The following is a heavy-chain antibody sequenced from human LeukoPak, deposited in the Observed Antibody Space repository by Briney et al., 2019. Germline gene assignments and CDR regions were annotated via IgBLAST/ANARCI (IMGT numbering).Heavy chain of an antibody. CDR2: INWNGGST. Sequence: GRSLRLSCAASGYTFDDYGMGWVHQAPGKGLEWVSGINWNGGSTGYADSVKGRFTISRDNAKNSLYLQMNSLRAEDTALYYCAREGLETQFDYWGQGTLDTVSS. D-gene: IGHD3-3*01. CDR1: GYTFDDYG. CDR3: AREGLETQFDY. V-gene: IGHV3-20*04. J-gene: IGHJ4*02.